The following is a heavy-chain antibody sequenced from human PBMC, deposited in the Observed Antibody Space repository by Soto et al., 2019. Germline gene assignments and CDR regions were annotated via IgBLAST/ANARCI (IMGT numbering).Heavy chain of an antibody. CDR3: ARGNYYGMDV. CDR2: ISSDGSST. J-gene: IGHJ6*02. Sequence: EVQLVESGGGLAQPGGSLRLSCAASGFTFSSYWMHWVRQAPGKGLVWVSRISSDGSSTSYADSVKGRFTISRDNAKNTLYLQMTSLRAEDTAVYYCARGNYYGMDVWGQGTTVTVSS. V-gene: IGHV3-74*01. CDR1: GFTFSSYW.